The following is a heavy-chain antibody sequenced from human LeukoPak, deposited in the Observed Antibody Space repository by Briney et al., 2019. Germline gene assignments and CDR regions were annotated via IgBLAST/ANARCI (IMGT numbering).Heavy chain of an antibody. J-gene: IGHJ5*02. V-gene: IGHV1-8*01. CDR3: ARSGLPSRYWSGGSCYLPGWFDP. D-gene: IGHD2-15*01. Sequence: ASVKVSSKASGHTFTSHDINWVRQATGQGLEWMGWMNPNSGNTGYAQKFQGRVTMTRNTSISTAYMELSSLRSEDTAVYYCARSGLPSRYWSGGSCYLPGWFDPWGQGTLVTVSS. CDR1: GHTFTSHD. CDR2: MNPNSGNT.